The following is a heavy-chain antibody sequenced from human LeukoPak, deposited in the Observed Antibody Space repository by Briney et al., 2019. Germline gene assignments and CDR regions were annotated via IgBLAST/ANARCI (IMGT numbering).Heavy chain of an antibody. Sequence: GGSLRLSCAASGFTVSSNYMSWVRQAPGKGLEWVSVIYSGGSTYYADSVKGRFTISRDNAKNSLYLQMNSLRAEDTAVYYCARDRWLVEDTDFDYWGQGTLVTVSS. CDR1: GFTVSSNY. CDR2: IYSGGST. D-gene: IGHD6-19*01. CDR3: ARDRWLVEDTDFDY. J-gene: IGHJ4*02. V-gene: IGHV3-53*01.